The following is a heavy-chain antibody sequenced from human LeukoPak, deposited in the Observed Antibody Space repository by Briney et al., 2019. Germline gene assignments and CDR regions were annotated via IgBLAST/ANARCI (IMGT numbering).Heavy chain of an antibody. CDR3: ASHDYMSPPQFDP. Sequence: ASVKVSCKASGGTFSSYAISWVRQAPGQGLEWMGWISAYNGNTNYAQKLQGRVTMTTDTSTSTAYMELRSLRSDDTAVYYCASHDYMSPPQFDPWGQGTLVTVSS. CDR2: ISAYNGNT. V-gene: IGHV1-18*01. D-gene: IGHD4/OR15-4a*01. CDR1: GGTFSSYA. J-gene: IGHJ5*02.